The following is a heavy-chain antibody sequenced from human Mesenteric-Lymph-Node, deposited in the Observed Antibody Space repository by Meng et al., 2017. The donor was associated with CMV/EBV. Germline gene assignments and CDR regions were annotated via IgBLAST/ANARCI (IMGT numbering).Heavy chain of an antibody. CDR1: GGSISSSSYY. J-gene: IGHJ6*02. CDR2: IYYSGST. V-gene: IGHV4-39*01. D-gene: IGHD3/OR15-3a*01. Sequence: SETLSLTCTVSGGSISSSSYYWGWIRQPPGKGLEWIGSIYYSGSTYYNPSLKSRVTISVDTSKNQFSLKLSSVTAADTAVYYCARAPGLFYYYYYGMDVWGQGTTVTVSS. CDR3: ARAPGLFYYYYYGMDV.